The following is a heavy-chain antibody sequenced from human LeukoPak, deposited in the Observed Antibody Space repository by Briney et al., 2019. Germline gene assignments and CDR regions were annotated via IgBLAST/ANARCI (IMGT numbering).Heavy chain of an antibody. V-gene: IGHV3-23*01. CDR1: GFTFSSYA. J-gene: IGHJ4*02. D-gene: IGHD6-19*01. CDR3: AKARYRSGWYYSDY. CDR2: TSGSGGST. Sequence: GGSLRLSCAASGFTFSSYAMSWVRQAPGKGLEWVSATSGSGGSTYYADSVKGRFTISRDNSKNTLYLQMNSLRAEDTAVYYCAKARYRSGWYYSDYWGQGTLVTVSS.